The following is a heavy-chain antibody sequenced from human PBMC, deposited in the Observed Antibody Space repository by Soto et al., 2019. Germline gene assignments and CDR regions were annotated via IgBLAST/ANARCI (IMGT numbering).Heavy chain of an antibody. Sequence: ASVKVSCKASGYTFTGYYMHWVRQAPGQGLEWMGWINPNSGGANYAQKFQGRVTMTRDTSISTAYMELSRLRSDDTAVYYCARDLVTSAYYYYYGMDVWGQGTTVTVSS. CDR2: INPNSGGA. CDR3: ARDLVTSAYYYYYGMDV. J-gene: IGHJ6*02. D-gene: IGHD4-4*01. CDR1: GYTFTGYY. V-gene: IGHV1-2*02.